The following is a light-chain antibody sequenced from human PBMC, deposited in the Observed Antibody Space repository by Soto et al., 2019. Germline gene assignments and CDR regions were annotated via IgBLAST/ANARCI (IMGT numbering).Light chain of an antibody. J-gene: IGLJ2*01. CDR2: NNN. CDR1: AFNVGEGFD. Sequence: QSVLTQPPSVSRATGQRVVVSCNGTAFNVGEGFDVHWYQQLPGTAPKLLIYNNNRRPSGVPERFSGSRSDTSAPLAIDGLQAEDEAHYYCQSYDSRLSGVVFGGGTQLTVL. V-gene: IGLV1-40*01. CDR3: QSYDSRLSGVV.